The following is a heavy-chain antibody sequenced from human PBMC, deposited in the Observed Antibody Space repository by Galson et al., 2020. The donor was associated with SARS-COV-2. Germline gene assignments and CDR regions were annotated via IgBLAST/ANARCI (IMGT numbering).Heavy chain of an antibody. Sequence: SVKFSCKASGGTFSNYAISWVRQAPGQGLEWMGKVIPMSDTPNYAQKFQGRVTITADESTSTVYLDLSSLRSEDTAVYYCARAPYYDTSGYYGSHNLSPPFDYWGQGTLVTVSS. CDR3: ARAPYYDTSGYYGSHNLSPPFDY. J-gene: IGHJ4*02. CDR2: VIPMSDTP. D-gene: IGHD3-22*01. V-gene: IGHV1-69*13. CDR1: GGTFSNYA.